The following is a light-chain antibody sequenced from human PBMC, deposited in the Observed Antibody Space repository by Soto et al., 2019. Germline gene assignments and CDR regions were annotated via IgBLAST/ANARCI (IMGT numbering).Light chain of an antibody. J-gene: IGKJ1*01. V-gene: IGKV3-15*01. CDR1: QSVSSD. CDR2: GAS. CDR3: QQYNNWPRT. Sequence: EIVMTQSPATLSVSPGERATLSCRASQSVSSDLAWYHQKPGQAPGLLIYGASTRATGIPARFSGSGSGTEFTLTINSLQSEDFAVYYCQQYNNWPRTFGQGTKVEIK.